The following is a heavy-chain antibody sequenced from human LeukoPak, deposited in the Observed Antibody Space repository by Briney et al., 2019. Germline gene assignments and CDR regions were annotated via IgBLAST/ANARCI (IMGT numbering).Heavy chain of an antibody. D-gene: IGHD3-10*01. CDR1: GFTFSSYG. CDR3: AKGGRYYGGFDP. J-gene: IGHJ5*02. CDR2: IRFDGTNK. V-gene: IGHV3-30*02. Sequence: GGSLRLSCAASGFTFSSYGMHWVRQAPGKGLEWVGFIRFDGTNKYYGDSVKVRVTISRDNSKNTLYLQMKTLRVEDTAVYYCAKGGRYYGGFDPWGQGTLVTVSS.